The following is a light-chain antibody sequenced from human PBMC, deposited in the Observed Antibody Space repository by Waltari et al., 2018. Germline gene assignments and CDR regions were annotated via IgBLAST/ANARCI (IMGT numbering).Light chain of an antibody. CDR3: SSYAGSNNLEV. CDR1: SSDVGGYNY. Sequence: QSALTQPPSASGSPGQSVTISCTGTSSDVGGYNYVSWYQQHPGKAPKLMIYEGSKRPSGGPARFSGSKSGNAASLTVSGLQAEDEADYYCSSYAGSNNLEVFGTGTKVTVL. V-gene: IGLV2-8*01. CDR2: EGS. J-gene: IGLJ1*01.